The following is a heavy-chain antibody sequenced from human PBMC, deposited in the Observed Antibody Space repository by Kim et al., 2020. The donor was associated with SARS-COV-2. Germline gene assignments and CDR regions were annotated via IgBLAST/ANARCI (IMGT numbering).Heavy chain of an antibody. V-gene: IGHV3-23*02. D-gene: IGHD1-7*01. Sequence: VEGRFAISRDNSKNTVYLQMSSLRAEDTAVYYCAKDRHTRQNSDDPSPLDYWGQGTLVTVSS. J-gene: IGHJ4*02. CDR3: AKDRHTRQNSDDPSPLDY.